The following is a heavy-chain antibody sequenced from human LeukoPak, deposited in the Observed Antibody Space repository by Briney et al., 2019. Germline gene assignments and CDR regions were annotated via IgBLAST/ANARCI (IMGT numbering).Heavy chain of an antibody. CDR1: GYSFTSYW. CDR2: IYPGDSDA. V-gene: IGHV5-51*01. D-gene: IGHD5-18*01. Sequence: LKISCKGSGYSFTSYWIGWVRQMPGKGLEWMGIIYPGDSDARYSPSFQGQVTISADKSIGTAYLQWSSLKASDTAMYYCARRQLWSQIDYWGQGTLVTVSS. J-gene: IGHJ4*02. CDR3: ARRQLWSQIDY.